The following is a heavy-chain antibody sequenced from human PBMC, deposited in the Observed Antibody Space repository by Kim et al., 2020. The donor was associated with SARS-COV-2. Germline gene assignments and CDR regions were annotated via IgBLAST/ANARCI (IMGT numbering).Heavy chain of an antibody. J-gene: IGHJ6*02. CDR3: ARAGADYGDYDYYYGMDV. CDR1: GYTFTSYY. CDR2: INPSGGST. V-gene: IGHV1-46*01. D-gene: IGHD4-17*01. Sequence: ASVKVSCKASGYTFTSYYMHWVRQAPGQGLEWMGIINPSGGSTNYAQKFQGRVTMTRDTSTSTVYMELSSLRSEDTAVYYCARAGADYGDYDYYYGMDVWGQWTTVTVSS.